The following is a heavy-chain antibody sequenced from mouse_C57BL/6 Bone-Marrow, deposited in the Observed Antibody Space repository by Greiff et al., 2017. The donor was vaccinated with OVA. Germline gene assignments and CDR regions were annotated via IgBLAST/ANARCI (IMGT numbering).Heavy chain of an antibody. CDR1: GFTFSDYY. J-gene: IGHJ1*03. CDR3: ARRKDYHWYFDV. CDR2: ISNGGGST. Sequence: DVHLVESGGGLVQPGGSLKLSCAASGFTFSDYYMYWVRQTPEKRLEWVAYISNGGGSTYYPDTVKGRFTISRDNAKNTLYLQMSRLKSEDTAMYYCARRKDYHWYFDVWGTGTTVTVSS. V-gene: IGHV5-12*01. D-gene: IGHD2-4*01.